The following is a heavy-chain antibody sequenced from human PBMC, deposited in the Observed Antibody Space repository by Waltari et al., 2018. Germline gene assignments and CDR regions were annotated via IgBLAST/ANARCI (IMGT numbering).Heavy chain of an antibody. CDR1: GGAISNLTFY. V-gene: IGHV4-61*02. Sequence: QVQLQESGPGLAKASQTLSLTCDVSGGAISNLTFYWSWIRQPAGKGLEWIGRIYRSGVTDYNPSLRGRATMFLDMSKNQFSLTVDSLIAADTAVYYCAVSPDTATSRAAFHFWGPGTTVSVSS. CDR2: IYRSGVT. D-gene: IGHD5-18*01. CDR3: AVSPDTATSRAAFHF. J-gene: IGHJ6*02.